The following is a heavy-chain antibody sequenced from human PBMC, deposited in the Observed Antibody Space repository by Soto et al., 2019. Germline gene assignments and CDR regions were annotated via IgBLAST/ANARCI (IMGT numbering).Heavy chain of an antibody. J-gene: IGHJ4*02. CDR1: GFTFSTYG. D-gene: IGHD2-8*01. Sequence: GGSLRLSCAASGFTFSTYGMHWIRQAPGKGLEWVALIYYDGSKNFYADSVKGRFTISRDNSKNTVYLQMDRLRAEDTAVYYCSSEYFLGGQGTLVTVSS. CDR3: SSEYFL. CDR2: IYYDGSKN. V-gene: IGHV3-33*01.